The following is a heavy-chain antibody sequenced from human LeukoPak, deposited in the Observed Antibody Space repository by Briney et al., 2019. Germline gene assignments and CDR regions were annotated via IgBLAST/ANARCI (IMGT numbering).Heavy chain of an antibody. Sequence: SETLSLTCTDSGGSISSVGYYWSWLRQFPGRGLEWIGYMYYGGNSYYNPSLKSRVNISVGTSKNQFSLKLNSVTAADTAVYYCARYSSTYFFDHWGQGILVTVSS. CDR1: GGSISSVGYY. CDR2: MYYGGNS. CDR3: ARYSSTYFFDH. V-gene: IGHV4-31*03. D-gene: IGHD6-13*01. J-gene: IGHJ4*02.